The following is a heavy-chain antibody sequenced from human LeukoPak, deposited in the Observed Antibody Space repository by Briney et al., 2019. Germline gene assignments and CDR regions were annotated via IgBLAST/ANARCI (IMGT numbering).Heavy chain of an antibody. CDR3: ASSIVVPGHY. CDR2: IGGDGTTT. CDR1: GFTFSSYW. D-gene: IGHD6-19*01. V-gene: IGHV3-74*01. J-gene: IGHJ4*02. Sequence: GGSLRLSCTASGFTFSSYWMHWVRQAPGKGLVWVSHIGGDGTTTGYADSVKGRFTISRDNAKNTLYLQVNSLRVEDTAVYYCASSIVVPGHYWGQGTLVTVSS.